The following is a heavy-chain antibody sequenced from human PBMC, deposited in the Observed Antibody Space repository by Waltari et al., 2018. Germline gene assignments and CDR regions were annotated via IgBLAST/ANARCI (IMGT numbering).Heavy chain of an antibody. D-gene: IGHD6-19*01. Sequence: EVQLVESGGGLVQPGRSLRLSCAASGFTFDDYAMHWVRQAPGKGLEWVSGSSWNSGSIGYADSVKGRFTISRDNAKNSLYLQMNSLRAEDMALYYCAKDKYRSGWYFDYWGQGTLVTVSS. J-gene: IGHJ4*02. CDR3: AKDKYRSGWYFDY. CDR1: GFTFDDYA. CDR2: SSWNSGSI. V-gene: IGHV3-9*03.